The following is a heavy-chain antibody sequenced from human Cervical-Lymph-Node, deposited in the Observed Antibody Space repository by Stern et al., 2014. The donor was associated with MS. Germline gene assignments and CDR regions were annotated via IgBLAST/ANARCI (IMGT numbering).Heavy chain of an antibody. V-gene: IGHV1-46*03. J-gene: IGHJ4*02. D-gene: IGHD6-19*01. CDR3: SRARSLYSIGWFLWY. Sequence: MQLVESGAEVKKPGASVRVSCEASGYTFASYYMHWVRQAPGQGLEWMGIINPSGGSTSYAQKFQGRVTMTRDTSKKTVYMELSSLRSEDTAVYYCSRARSLYSIGWFLWYWGQGTLVTVSS. CDR1: GYTFASYY. CDR2: INPSGGST.